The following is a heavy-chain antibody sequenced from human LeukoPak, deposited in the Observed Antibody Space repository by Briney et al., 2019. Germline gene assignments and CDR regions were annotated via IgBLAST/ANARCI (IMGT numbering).Heavy chain of an antibody. CDR3: ARPLLEYSSSTTFDY. D-gene: IGHD6-6*01. Sequence: SETLSLTCAVYGGSFSGYYWSWIRQPPGKGLEWIGEINHSGSTNYNPSLKSRVTISVDTSKNQFSLKLSSVTAADTAVYYCARPLLEYSSSTTFDYWGQGTLVTVSS. J-gene: IGHJ4*02. V-gene: IGHV4-34*01. CDR2: INHSGST. CDR1: GGSFSGYY.